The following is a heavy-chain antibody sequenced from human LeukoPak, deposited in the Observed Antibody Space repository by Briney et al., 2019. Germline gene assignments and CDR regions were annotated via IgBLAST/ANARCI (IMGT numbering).Heavy chain of an antibody. V-gene: IGHV3-7*01. Sequence: GGSLRLSCAASGFTFSSYWMSWVRQAPGKGLEWVANIKQDGSEKYYVDSVKGRFTISRDNAKNSLYLQMNSLRAEDTAVYYCAREYKRWFGELTFFDYWGQGTLVTVSS. CDR3: AREYKRWFGELTFFDY. CDR2: IKQDGSEK. D-gene: IGHD3-10*01. CDR1: GFTFSSYW. J-gene: IGHJ4*02.